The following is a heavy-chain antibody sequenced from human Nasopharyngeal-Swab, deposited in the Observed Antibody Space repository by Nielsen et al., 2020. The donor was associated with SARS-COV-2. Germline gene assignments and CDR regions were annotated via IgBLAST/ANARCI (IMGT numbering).Heavy chain of an antibody. Sequence: VRQAPGEGLEWVSYISSSSSTIYYADSVKGRFTISRDNAKNSLYLQMNSLRDEDTAVYYCARDDCSSTSCYGRSNAFDIWGQGTMVT. CDR3: ARDDCSSTSCYGRSNAFDI. D-gene: IGHD2-2*01. CDR2: ISSSSSTI. V-gene: IGHV3-48*02. J-gene: IGHJ3*02.